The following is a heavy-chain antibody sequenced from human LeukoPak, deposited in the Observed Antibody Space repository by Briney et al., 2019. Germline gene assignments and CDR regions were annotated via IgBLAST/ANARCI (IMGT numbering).Heavy chain of an antibody. V-gene: IGHV3-23*01. D-gene: IGHD3-22*01. CDR1: GFTFSSYA. CDR2: ISGSGGST. Sequence: GGSLRLSCAASGFTFSSYAMSWVRQAPGKGLEWVSAISGSGGSTYYADSVKGRFTISRDNSKNTLYLQMNSLRAGDTAVYYCAKAATMIVVVITTYWGQGTLVTVSS. CDR3: AKAATMIVVVITTY. J-gene: IGHJ4*02.